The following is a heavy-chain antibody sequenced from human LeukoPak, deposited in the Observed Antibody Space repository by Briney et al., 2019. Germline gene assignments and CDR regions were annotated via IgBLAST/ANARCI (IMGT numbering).Heavy chain of an antibody. V-gene: IGHV3-21*01. CDR2: ISSSSSYI. D-gene: IGHD3-3*01. Sequence: GGSLRLSRAASGFTFSSYSMNWVRQAPGKGLEWVSSISSSSSYIYYADSVKGRFAISRDNAKNSLYLQMNSLRAEDTAVYYCARAPVECRDCYYYMDVWGKGTTVTVSS. CDR1: GFTFSSYS. CDR3: ARAPVECRDCYYYMDV. J-gene: IGHJ6*03.